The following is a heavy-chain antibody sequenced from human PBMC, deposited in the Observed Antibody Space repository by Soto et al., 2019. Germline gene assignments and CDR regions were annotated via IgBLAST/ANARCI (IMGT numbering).Heavy chain of an antibody. J-gene: IGHJ6*02. CDR2: ISYDGSNK. V-gene: IGHV3-30*18. Sequence: GGSLRLSCAASGFTFSSYGIHWVRQAPGKGMEWVAVISYDGSNKYYADSVKGRLTISRDNSKNTLYLQMNSLRAEDTAVYYCANPTGMDAWGQGTTVTVSS. CDR1: GFTFSSYG. CDR3: ANPTGMDA.